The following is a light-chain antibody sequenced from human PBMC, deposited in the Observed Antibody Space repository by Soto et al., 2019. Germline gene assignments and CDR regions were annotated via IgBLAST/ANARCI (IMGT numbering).Light chain of an antibody. Sequence: QSARTQPASVSGSPGQSITISCTGTSSDVGGYNYVSWYQQHPGKAPKLMMYDVTHRPSGVSNRFSGSKSGNTASLAISGLQAEDEADYYGSSYTSSSTHVVFGGGTKLTVL. CDR3: SSYTSSSTHVV. V-gene: IGLV2-14*01. CDR2: DVT. CDR1: SSDVGGYNY. J-gene: IGLJ2*01.